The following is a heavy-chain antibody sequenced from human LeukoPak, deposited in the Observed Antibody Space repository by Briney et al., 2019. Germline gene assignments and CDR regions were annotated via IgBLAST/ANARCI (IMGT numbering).Heavy chain of an antibody. V-gene: IGHV1-69*13. CDR3: ARLLSSYYYGSGSLPGLDY. D-gene: IGHD3-10*01. CDR2: ISPIFGTA. CDR1: GYTFTGYY. J-gene: IGHJ4*02. Sequence: SVKVSCKASGYTFTGYYMHWVRQAPGQGLEWMGGISPIFGTANYAQKLQGRVTITADESTSTAYMELSSLRSEDTAVYYCARLLSSYYYGSGSLPGLDYWGQRSLVSVSS.